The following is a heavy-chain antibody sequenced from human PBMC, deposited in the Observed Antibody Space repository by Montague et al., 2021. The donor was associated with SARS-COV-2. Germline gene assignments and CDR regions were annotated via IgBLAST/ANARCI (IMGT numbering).Heavy chain of an antibody. Sequence: SETLSLTCAVYGGSFSGYYLIWIRQPPGKGLEWIGYISYTGTTYYNPSLTSRVTISVNTSKNLFSLTLSSVTAADTAVSYCASAFTDWLSYYGMDVWGQGTTVTVSS. CDR2: ISYTGTT. CDR1: GGSFSGYY. D-gene: IGHD3-9*01. J-gene: IGHJ6*02. V-gene: IGHV4-59*08. CDR3: ASAFTDWLSYYGMDV.